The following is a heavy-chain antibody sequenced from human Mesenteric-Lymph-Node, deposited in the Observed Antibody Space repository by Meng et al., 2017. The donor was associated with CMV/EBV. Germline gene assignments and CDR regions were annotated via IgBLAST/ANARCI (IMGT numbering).Heavy chain of an antibody. V-gene: IGHV3-21*01. CDR1: GFTFSSYS. CDR2: ISSSSSYI. Sequence: GESLKISCAASGFTFSSYSMNWVRQAPGKGLEWVSSISSSSSYIYYADSVKGRFTISRDNAKNSLYLQMNSLRAEDTAVYYCARDHDSRFDPWGQGTLVTVS. J-gene: IGHJ5*02. CDR3: ARDHDSRFDP. D-gene: IGHD1-1*01.